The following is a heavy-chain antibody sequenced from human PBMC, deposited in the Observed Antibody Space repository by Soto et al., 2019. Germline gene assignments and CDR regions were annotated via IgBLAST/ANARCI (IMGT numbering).Heavy chain of an antibody. V-gene: IGHV1-2*02. CDR2: IGPESGAT. J-gene: IGHJ4*02. D-gene: IGHD1-26*01. CDR1: VYTFTGHY. Sequence: ASVKVSCTTSVYTFTGHYIHWVRQAPQQGPEWMGEIGPESGATRYAQKFRGRVTMTMDTSITTVYMELKNLSPDDTAVYYCGRGRSGQIVVFYWGQGTPVTVSS. CDR3: GRGRSGQIVVFY.